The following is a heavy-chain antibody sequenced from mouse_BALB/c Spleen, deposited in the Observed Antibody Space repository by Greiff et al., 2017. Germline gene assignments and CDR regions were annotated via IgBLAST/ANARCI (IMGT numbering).Heavy chain of an antibody. CDR2: INPSTGYT. CDR3: ARLITTSFAY. D-gene: IGHD2-4*01. Sequence: QVQLQQSGAELAKPGASVKMSCKASGYTFTSYWMHWVKQRPGQGLEWIGYINPSTGYTEYNQKFKDKATLTADKSSSTAYMQLSSLTSEDSAVYYCARLITTSFAYWGQGTLVTVSA. CDR1: GYTFTSYW. J-gene: IGHJ3*01. V-gene: IGHV1-7*01.